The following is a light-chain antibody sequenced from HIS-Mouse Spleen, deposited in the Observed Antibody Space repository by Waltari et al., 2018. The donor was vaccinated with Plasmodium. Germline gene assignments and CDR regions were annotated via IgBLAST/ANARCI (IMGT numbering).Light chain of an antibody. J-gene: IGLJ2*01. CDR3: CSYAGSRV. CDR1: SSDVGGYHL. CDR2: EGS. Sequence: QSALTQPASVSGSPGQSITISCTGTSSDVGGYHLVSWYQQHPGKAPKLMIYEGSKRPSGVSNRFSGSKSGNTASLTISGLQAEDEADYYCCSYAGSRVFGGGTKLTVL. V-gene: IGLV2-23*01.